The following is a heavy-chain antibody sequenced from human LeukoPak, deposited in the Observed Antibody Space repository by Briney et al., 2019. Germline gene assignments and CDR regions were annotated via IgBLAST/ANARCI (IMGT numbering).Heavy chain of an antibody. J-gene: IGHJ4*02. CDR2: ISAYNGNT. CDR3: ARDHVYNWSGYFDC. V-gene: IGHV1-18*01. D-gene: IGHD1-20*01. CDR1: GYTFTSYG. Sequence: ASVKVSCKTSGYTFTSYGISWVRQAPGQGLEWMGWISAYNGNTNYAQKIQGRVTMTTDTSTSTAYMELRSLRSDDTAVYYCARDHVYNWSGYFDCWGQGTLVTVSS.